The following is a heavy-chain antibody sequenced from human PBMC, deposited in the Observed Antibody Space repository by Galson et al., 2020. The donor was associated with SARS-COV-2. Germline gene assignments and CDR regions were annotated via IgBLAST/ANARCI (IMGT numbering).Heavy chain of an antibody. Sequence: ETLSLTCGASGFIFDDYAMHWVRQAPGKGLEWVSPICGDGRCTYYADSVKGRFTVSRDNSKKSLFLQMNSLRPEDTALYYCAKEINSWSGLDSWGQGTLVTVSS. V-gene: IGHV3-43D*04. J-gene: IGHJ4*02. CDR3: AKEINSWSGLDS. D-gene: IGHD6-13*01. CDR1: GFIFDDYA. CDR2: ICGDGRCT.